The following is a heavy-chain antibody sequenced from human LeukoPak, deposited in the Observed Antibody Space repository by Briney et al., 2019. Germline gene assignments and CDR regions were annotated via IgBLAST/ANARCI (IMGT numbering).Heavy chain of an antibody. CDR3: ARVFGQRPGWRGGNFDY. V-gene: IGHV4-34*01. CDR1: GGSFSGYY. CDR2: INHSGST. Sequence: PSETLSLTCAVYGGSFSGYYWSWIRQPPGKGLEWIGEINHSGSTNYNPSLKSRVTISVDTSKNQFSLKLSSVTAADTAVYYCARVFGQRPGWRGGNFDYWGQGTLVTVSS. J-gene: IGHJ4*02. D-gene: IGHD6-25*01.